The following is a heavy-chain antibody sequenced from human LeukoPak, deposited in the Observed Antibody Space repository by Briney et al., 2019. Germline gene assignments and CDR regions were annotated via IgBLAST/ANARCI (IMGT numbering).Heavy chain of an antibody. D-gene: IGHD5-24*01. CDR3: ARDLGGYKNDY. CDR1: SGSISSSSYY. Sequence: SETLSLTCTISSGSISSSSYYWSWIRQPAGKGLEWIGRIYTSGSTNYNPSLKSRVTMSVDTSKNQFSLKLSSVTAADTAVYYCARDLGGYKNDYWGQGTLVTVSS. CDR2: IYTSGST. V-gene: IGHV4-61*02. J-gene: IGHJ4*02.